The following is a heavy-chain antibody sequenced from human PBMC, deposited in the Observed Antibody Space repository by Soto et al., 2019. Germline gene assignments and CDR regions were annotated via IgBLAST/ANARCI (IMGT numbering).Heavy chain of an antibody. CDR1: GFTFSNYW. J-gene: IGHJ4*02. CDR2: INSDGSST. D-gene: IGHD2-2*02. V-gene: IGHV3-74*01. Sequence: EVQLVESGGGLVQPGGSLTLSCAASGFTFSNYWMHWVRQAPGKGLVWVSRINSDGSSTSYADSVKGRFTISRDNDKNTLSLQRNSLRADDTAVYYCARGGVGRYCSSSSCYTWVFDYWGQGTLVTVSS. CDR3: ARGGVGRYCSSSSCYTWVFDY.